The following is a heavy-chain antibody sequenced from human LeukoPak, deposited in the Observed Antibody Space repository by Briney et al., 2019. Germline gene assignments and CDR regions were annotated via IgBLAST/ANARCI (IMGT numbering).Heavy chain of an antibody. D-gene: IGHD3-3*01. CDR1: GGSISSYY. Sequence: SETLSLTCTVSGGSISSYYWSWIRQPPGKGLEWIGYIYYSGSTNYNPSLKSRVTISVDTSKNQFSLKLSSVTAADTAVYYCARGGTGVGAYYYYMDVWGKGTTVTVSS. V-gene: IGHV4-59*01. CDR3: ARGGTGVGAYYYYMDV. CDR2: IYYSGST. J-gene: IGHJ6*03.